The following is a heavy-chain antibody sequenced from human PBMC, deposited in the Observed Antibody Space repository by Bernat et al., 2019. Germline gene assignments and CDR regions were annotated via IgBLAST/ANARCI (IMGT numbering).Heavy chain of an antibody. V-gene: IGHV4-30-2*01. D-gene: IGHD5-12*01. CDR1: GGSISSGRYS. Sequence: QLQLQESGPGLVKPSQTLSLTCAVSGGSISSGRYSWGWIRQPPGKGLEWIGYIYHSGSTYYNPSLKSRVTISVDRSKNQFSLKLSSVTAADTAVYYCARGAEETIVATTYFDYWGQGTLVTVSS. J-gene: IGHJ4*02. CDR2: IYHSGST. CDR3: ARGAEETIVATTYFDY.